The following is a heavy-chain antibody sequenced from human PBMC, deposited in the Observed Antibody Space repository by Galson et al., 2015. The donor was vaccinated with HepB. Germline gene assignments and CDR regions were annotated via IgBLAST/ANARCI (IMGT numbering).Heavy chain of an antibody. J-gene: IGHJ4*02. CDR1: EYTFTTYD. V-gene: IGHV1-8*01. Sequence: SVTVSCKASEYTFTTYDFNWVRQATGQGLEWMGWMNPNSGDTGYAQQFQGRVTMTRDTSIRTAYMELTSLRSEDTAVYYCARAERRGSIDYWGQGSLVIVSS. D-gene: IGHD3-10*01. CDR2: MNPNSGDT. CDR3: ARAERRGSIDY.